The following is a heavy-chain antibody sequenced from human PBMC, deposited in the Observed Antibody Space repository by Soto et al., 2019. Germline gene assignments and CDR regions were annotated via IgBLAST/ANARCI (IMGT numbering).Heavy chain of an antibody. CDR3: GRGRYDILTGYRMDV. CDR2: IYYSGST. V-gene: IGHV4-59*01. D-gene: IGHD3-9*01. Sequence: TLSLTCTVSGGSISSYYWIWIRQPPGKGLEWIGYIYYSGSTNYNPSLKSRVTISVDTSKNQFSLKLSSVTAADTAVYYCGRGRYDILTGYRMDVWGQGTTVTVSS. J-gene: IGHJ6*02. CDR1: GGSISSYY.